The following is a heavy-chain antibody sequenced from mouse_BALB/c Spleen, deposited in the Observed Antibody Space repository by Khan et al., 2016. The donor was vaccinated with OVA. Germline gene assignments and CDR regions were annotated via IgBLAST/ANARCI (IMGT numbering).Heavy chain of an antibody. CDR1: GYTFTNYW. D-gene: IGHD3-1*01. CDR3: ARWATWKCDV. V-gene: IGHV1-63*02. J-gene: IGHJ1*01. CDR2: IYPGGDYT. Sequence: VQLQESGGEVVRPGTSVKITCKASGYTFTNYWLGWIKQRPGHGLEWIGDIYPGGDYTNYNEKFKGKATLTVDTSSSTANMQLSSLTSADSAVDFWARWATWKCDVWGAGTTVTVSS.